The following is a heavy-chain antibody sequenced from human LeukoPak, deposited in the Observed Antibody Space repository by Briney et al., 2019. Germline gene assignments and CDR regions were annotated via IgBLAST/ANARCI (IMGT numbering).Heavy chain of an antibody. D-gene: IGHD4-23*01. CDR3: ARESRGYGGNSEHFDY. CDR2: INPNSGGT. Sequence: SVKVPCKASGYTFTSYGISWVRQAPGQGPEWMGWINPNSGGTNYAQKFQGRVTMTRDTSISTAYMELSRLRSDDTAVYYCARESRGYGGNSEHFDYWGQGTLVTVSS. V-gene: IGHV1-2*02. J-gene: IGHJ4*02. CDR1: GYTFTSYG.